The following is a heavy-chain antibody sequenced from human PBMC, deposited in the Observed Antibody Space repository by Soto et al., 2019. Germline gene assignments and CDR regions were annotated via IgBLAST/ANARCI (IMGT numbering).Heavy chain of an antibody. CDR1: GGSISPYY. J-gene: IGHJ4*02. CDR3: ARRYGASFDY. V-gene: IGHV4-59*01. CDR2: IYYSGST. D-gene: IGHD4-17*01. Sequence: PSETLSLTCTVSGGSISPYYWSWIRQPPGKGLEWIGYIYYSGSTNYNPSLKSRVTISVDTSKNQFSLKLSSVTAADTAVYYCARRYGASFDYWGQGTLVTVS.